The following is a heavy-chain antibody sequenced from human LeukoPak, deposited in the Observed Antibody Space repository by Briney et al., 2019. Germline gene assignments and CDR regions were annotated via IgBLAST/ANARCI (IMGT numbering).Heavy chain of an antibody. D-gene: IGHD3-22*01. Sequence: PGGALRLSCAASGVTFSRYEMNWVPQAPGKGLERVSYISSSGSTIYYADSVKGRFTISRDNAKNSLYLQMNSLRAEDTAVYYCARDLGSYYCDSSGYDYWGQGTLVTVSS. CDR2: ISSSGSTI. CDR1: GVTFSRYE. V-gene: IGHV3-48*03. CDR3: ARDLGSYYCDSSGYDY. J-gene: IGHJ4*02.